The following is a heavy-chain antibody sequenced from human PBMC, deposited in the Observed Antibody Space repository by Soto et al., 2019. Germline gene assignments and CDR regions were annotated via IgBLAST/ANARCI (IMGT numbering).Heavy chain of an antibody. V-gene: IGHV4-31*03. J-gene: IGHJ3*02. CDR2: IYYSGST. CDR1: GGSISSGGYY. Sequence: SETLSLTCTVSGGSISSGGYYWSWIRQHPGKGLEWIGYIYYSGSTYYNPSLKSRVTISVDTSKNQFSLKMSSVTAAYTAVYYCARGDPVNDAFDIWGQGTMVTVSS. CDR3: ARGDPVNDAFDI.